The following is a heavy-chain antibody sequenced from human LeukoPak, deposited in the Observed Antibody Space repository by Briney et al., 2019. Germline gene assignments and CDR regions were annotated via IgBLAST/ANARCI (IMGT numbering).Heavy chain of an antibody. Sequence: GGSLRLSCAASGFTFSSHSMNWVRQAPGKGLEWVSSISSSSSYIYYADSVKGRFTISRDNAKNSLYLQMNSLRAEDTAVYYCARDLLYYYDSSATDYWGQGTLVTVSS. D-gene: IGHD3-22*01. CDR1: GFTFSSHS. V-gene: IGHV3-21*01. J-gene: IGHJ4*02. CDR3: ARDLLYYYDSSATDY. CDR2: ISSSSSYI.